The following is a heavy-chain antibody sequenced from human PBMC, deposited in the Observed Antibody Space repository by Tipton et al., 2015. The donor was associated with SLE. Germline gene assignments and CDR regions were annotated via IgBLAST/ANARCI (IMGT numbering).Heavy chain of an antibody. CDR1: GGSISSSSYY. CDR3: ARDLAGVKDY. J-gene: IGHJ4*02. D-gene: IGHD3-10*01. CDR2: IYYSGTT. V-gene: IGHV4-39*07. Sequence: GLVKPSETLSLTCTVSGGSISSSSYYWAWIRQPPGRGLEYIGSIYYSGTTNFNPSLKSRVTISVDTSKNQFSLRLSSVTAADTAMYYCARDLAGVKDYWGQGTLVTVSS.